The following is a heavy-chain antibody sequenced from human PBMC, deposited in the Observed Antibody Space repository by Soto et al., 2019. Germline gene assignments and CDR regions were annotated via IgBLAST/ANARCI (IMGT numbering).Heavy chain of an antibody. D-gene: IGHD6-19*01. V-gene: IGHV3-30*18. J-gene: IGHJ4*02. CDR3: AKGGRQWLVTSDFIY. Sequence: VQLVESGGGVVQPGRSLRLSCAASGFTFSDYAMHWVRQAPGKGLEWVAVVSHDGRNTHYADSVKGRFTISRDSSKNTGSLEMTSLRAEDTAVSYCAKGGRQWLVTSDFIYWGQGALVTVSS. CDR2: VSHDGRNT. CDR1: GFTFSDYA.